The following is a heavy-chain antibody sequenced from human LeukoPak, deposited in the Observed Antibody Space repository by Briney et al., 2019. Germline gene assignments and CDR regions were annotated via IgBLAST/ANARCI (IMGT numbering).Heavy chain of an antibody. V-gene: IGHV3-23*01. CDR3: AKDGTYYGSGRRFDP. Sequence: PGGSLRLSCAASGFTFSSYAMSWVRQAPGKGLEWVSAISGSGGSTYYADPVKGRFTISRDNSKNTLYLQMNSLRAEDTAVYYCAKDGTYYGSGRRFDPWGQGTLVTVSS. CDR1: GFTFSSYA. J-gene: IGHJ5*02. D-gene: IGHD3-10*01. CDR2: ISGSGGST.